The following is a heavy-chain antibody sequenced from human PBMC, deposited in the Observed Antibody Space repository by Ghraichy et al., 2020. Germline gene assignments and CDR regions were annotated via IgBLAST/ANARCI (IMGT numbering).Heavy chain of an antibody. J-gene: IGHJ5*02. CDR2: INHRGSA. CDR3: AIGGGTFDP. CDR1: GGSFSGYY. D-gene: IGHD3-16*01. Sequence: SETLSLTCAVSGGSFSGYYWSWIRQPPGKGLEWIAKINHRGSANYNPSLKSRVTISVDTSKNQFSLKLSSGTAADTAVYYCAIGGGTFDPWGQGTLVTVSS. V-gene: IGHV4-34*01.